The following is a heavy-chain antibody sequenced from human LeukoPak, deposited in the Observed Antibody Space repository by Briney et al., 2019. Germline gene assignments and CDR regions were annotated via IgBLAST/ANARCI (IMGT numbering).Heavy chain of an antibody. J-gene: IGHJ6*03. V-gene: IGHV4-39*01. CDR1: GGSISSSSYY. CDR2: IYYSGST. D-gene: IGHD2-2*01. CDR3: ARSGGYCSSTSCYPYYYYYYMDV. Sequence: SETLSLTCTVSGGSISSSSYYWGWIRQPPGKGLEWNGSIYYSGSTYYNPSLKSRVTISVDTSKNQFSLKLSSVTAADTAVYYCARSGGYCSSTSCYPYYYYYYMDVWGKGTTVTISS.